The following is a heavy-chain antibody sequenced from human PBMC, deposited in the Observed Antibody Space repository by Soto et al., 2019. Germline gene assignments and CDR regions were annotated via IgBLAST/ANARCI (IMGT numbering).Heavy chain of an antibody. Sequence: ASVKVSCKASGGTFSSYAISWVRQAPGQGLEWMGGIIPIFGTANYAQKFQGRVTITADESTSTAYMELSSLRSEDTAVYYCARSIAAAVYFDYWGQGTLVTVSS. CDR3: ARSIAAAVYFDY. J-gene: IGHJ4*02. V-gene: IGHV1-69*13. CDR1: GGTFSSYA. CDR2: IIPIFGTA. D-gene: IGHD6-13*01.